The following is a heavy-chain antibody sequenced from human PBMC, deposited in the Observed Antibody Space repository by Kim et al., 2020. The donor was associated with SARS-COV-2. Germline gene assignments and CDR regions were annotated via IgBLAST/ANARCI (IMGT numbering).Heavy chain of an antibody. CDR3: ARDRIAVAGTDYYYYGMDV. J-gene: IGHJ6*02. CDR2: ISYDGSNK. CDR1: GFTFSSYA. V-gene: IGHV3-30-3*01. D-gene: IGHD6-19*01. Sequence: GGSLRLSCAASGFTFSSYAMHWVRQAPGKGLEWVAVISYDGSNKYYADSVKGRFTISRDNSKNTLYLQMNSLRAEDTAVYYCARDRIAVAGTDYYYYGMDVWGQGTTVTVSS.